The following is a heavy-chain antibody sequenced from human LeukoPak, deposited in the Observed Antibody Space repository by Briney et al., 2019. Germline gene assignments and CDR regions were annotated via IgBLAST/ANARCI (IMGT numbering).Heavy chain of an antibody. Sequence: PGGSLRLSCAASGFIFTNYFMSWVRQAPGKGLEWVASIKHDGSEKYYVDSVRGRFTISRDNAKNSLYLQMNSPRAEDTAVYYCAREGSSSTWGQGTLVTVSS. CDR2: IKHDGSEK. CDR3: AREGSSST. J-gene: IGHJ4*02. D-gene: IGHD6-13*01. CDR1: GFIFTNYF. V-gene: IGHV3-7*01.